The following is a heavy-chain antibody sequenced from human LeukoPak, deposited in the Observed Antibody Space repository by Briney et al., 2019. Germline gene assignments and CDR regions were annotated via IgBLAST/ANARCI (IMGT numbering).Heavy chain of an antibody. Sequence: PGGSLRLSCAASGFTFSIYSMIWLRQAPGNGLEWVSSISSSSSYIYYADSVKGRVTISRDKAKNSMYLQMNSLRAEDTAMYYCARDKGVLLTPFDYWGQGTLVTVSS. CDR1: GFTFSIYS. CDR2: ISSSSSYI. V-gene: IGHV3-21*01. CDR3: ARDKGVLLTPFDY. J-gene: IGHJ4*02. D-gene: IGHD1-14*01.